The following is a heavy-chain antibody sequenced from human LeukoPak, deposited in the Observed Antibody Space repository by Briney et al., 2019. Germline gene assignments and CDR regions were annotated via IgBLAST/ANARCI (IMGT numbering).Heavy chain of an antibody. V-gene: IGHV4-4*07. CDR2: IYTSGST. CDR1: GGSISSYY. J-gene: IGHJ5*02. CDR3: ARDASSGSYPGWFDP. Sequence: SETLSLTCTVSGGSISSYYWSWIRQPAGKGLEWIGRIYTSGSTNYNPSLKSRVTMSVDTSKNQFSLKLSSVTAADTAVYYCARDASSGSYPGWFDPWGQGTLVTVSS. D-gene: IGHD1-26*01.